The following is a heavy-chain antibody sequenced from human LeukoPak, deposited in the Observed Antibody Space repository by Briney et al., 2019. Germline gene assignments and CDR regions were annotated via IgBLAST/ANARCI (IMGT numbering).Heavy chain of an antibody. CDR2: ISGSGGST. J-gene: IGHJ4*02. D-gene: IGHD3-10*01. CDR3: AKDYYYGSGRFDY. CDR1: GFTFSSYA. Sequence: GGSLRLSCAASGFTFSSYAMSWVRQAPGKGLEWVSAISGSGGSTYYADSVKGRFTISRDNSKNTLYLQKNSLRAEDTAVYYCAKDYYYGSGRFDYWGQGTLVTVSS. V-gene: IGHV3-23*01.